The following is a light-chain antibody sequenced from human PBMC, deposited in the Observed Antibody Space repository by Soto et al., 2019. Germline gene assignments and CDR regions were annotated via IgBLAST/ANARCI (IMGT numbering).Light chain of an antibody. CDR3: QQYNSYPWT. CDR2: DAS. J-gene: IGKJ1*01. Sequence: DIQMTQSPSTLSASVGDRVTITCRASQSISSWLAWYQQKPGKAPKLLIYDASSLESGVPSRFSGSGSGTEFNLTISSLQPDDFAPYYCQQYNSYPWTFGQGTKVEIK. V-gene: IGKV1-5*01. CDR1: QSISSW.